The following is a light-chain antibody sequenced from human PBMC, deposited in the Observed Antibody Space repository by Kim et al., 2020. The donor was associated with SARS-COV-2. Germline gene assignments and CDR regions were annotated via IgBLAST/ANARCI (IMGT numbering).Light chain of an antibody. J-gene: IGKJ2*01. CDR2: WAS. CDR3: QQYYSSPFA. CDR1: QSVLDTSNNQIY. Sequence: IAVIQSPDSLAVSLGETATINCRSSQSVLDTSNNQIYLAWYQQKPGQPPKLLISWASIRESGVPDRISGSGSGTDFTLTISSVQAEDVALYYCQQYYSSPFAFGQGTKLEIK. V-gene: IGKV4-1*01.